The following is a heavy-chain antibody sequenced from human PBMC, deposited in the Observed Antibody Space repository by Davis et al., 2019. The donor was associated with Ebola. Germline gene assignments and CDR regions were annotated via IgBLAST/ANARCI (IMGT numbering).Heavy chain of an antibody. CDR2: ISSDGNNK. CDR3: AKGGTSGRYKGWFDP. Sequence: GESLKISCSASGFSFSSFAMHWVRQTPGKGLDWVAVISSDGNNKYYAESVKDRFTISRDDSKNTVYLSMSSLRPEDTAIYSCAKGGTSGRYKGWFDPWGLGTLVTVSS. CDR1: GFSFSSFA. V-gene: IGHV3-30*18. D-gene: IGHD6-19*01. J-gene: IGHJ5*02.